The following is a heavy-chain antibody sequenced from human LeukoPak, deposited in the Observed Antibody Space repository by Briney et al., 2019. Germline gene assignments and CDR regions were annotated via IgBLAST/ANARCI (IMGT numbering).Heavy chain of an antibody. D-gene: IGHD3-10*01. J-gene: IGHJ5*02. V-gene: IGHV1-2*04. CDR3: ARGEYYYGSGSYSWFDP. Sequence: GASVKVSCKASGYTFTGYYMHWVRQAPGQGLEWMGWINPNSGGTNYAQKFQGWVTMTRDTSIGTAYMELSRLRSDDTAVYYCARGEYYYGSGSYSWFDPWGQGTLVTVSS. CDR1: GYTFTGYY. CDR2: INPNSGGT.